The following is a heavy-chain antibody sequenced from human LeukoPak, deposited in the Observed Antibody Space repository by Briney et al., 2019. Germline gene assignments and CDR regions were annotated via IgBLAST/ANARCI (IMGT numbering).Heavy chain of an antibody. CDR1: GFTFSSYG. J-gene: IGHJ4*02. CDR3: ARGRPHGNDY. Sequence: GGSLRLSCAASGFTFSSYGIHWVRQAPGKGLEWVAVIWFDGSNKYYADSVKGRFTISRDNAKNTLYLQMNSLRVEDTAVYYCARGRPHGNDYWGQGTLVTVSS. V-gene: IGHV3-33*01. CDR2: IWFDGSNK. D-gene: IGHD4-23*01.